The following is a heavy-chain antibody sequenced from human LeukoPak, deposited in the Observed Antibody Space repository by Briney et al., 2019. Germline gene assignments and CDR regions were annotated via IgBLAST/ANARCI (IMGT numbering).Heavy chain of an antibody. CDR1: GFTFSSYW. CDR3: ARPPGRDYYDSSGYYDY. V-gene: IGHV3-7*03. Sequence: GGSLRLSCAASGFTFSSYWMSWVRQAPGKGLEWVANIKQDGSEKYYVDSVKGRFTISRDNAKNSLYLQMNSLRAEDTAVYYCARPPGRDYYDSSGYYDYWGQGTLVTVSS. D-gene: IGHD3-22*01. CDR2: IKQDGSEK. J-gene: IGHJ4*02.